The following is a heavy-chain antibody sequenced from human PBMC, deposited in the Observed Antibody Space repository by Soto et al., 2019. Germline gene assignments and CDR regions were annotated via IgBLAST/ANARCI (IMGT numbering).Heavy chain of an antibody. CDR3: AKGADGDYYYYMDV. D-gene: IGHD3-3*01. J-gene: IGHJ6*03. CDR2: ISWNSGSI. CDR1: GFTFDDYA. V-gene: IGHV3-9*01. Sequence: EVQLVESGGGLVQPGRSLRLSCAASGFTFDDYAMHWVRQAPGKGLEGVSGISWNSGSIGNADSVKGRFTISRDNAKNPLYLQMNSLRAEDTALYYCAKGADGDYYYYMDVWGKGTTVTVSS.